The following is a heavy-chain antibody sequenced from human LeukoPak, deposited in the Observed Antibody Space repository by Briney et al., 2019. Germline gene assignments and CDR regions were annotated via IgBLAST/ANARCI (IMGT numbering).Heavy chain of an antibody. CDR2: ISGSGGST. V-gene: IGHV3-23*01. Sequence: GGSVRLSCAASGFTFSSYAMSWVRQAPGKGLEWVSAISGSGGSTYYADSVKGRFTISRDNSKNTLYLQMNSLRAEDTAVYYCAKDRSDCGGDCYSEGYDYWGQGTLVTVSS. CDR3: AKDRSDCGGDCYSEGYDY. CDR1: GFTFSSYA. J-gene: IGHJ4*02. D-gene: IGHD2-21*02.